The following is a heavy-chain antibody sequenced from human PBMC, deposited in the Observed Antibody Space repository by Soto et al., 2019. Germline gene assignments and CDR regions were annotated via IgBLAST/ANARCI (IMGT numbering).Heavy chain of an antibody. J-gene: IGHJ6*02. V-gene: IGHV1-3*01. CDR2: INGGNGNT. CDR3: ARRKGMEENYYYHGMDV. Sequence: ASVKFSFKASGYSFTTYALHWVRQAPGQRLEWMAWINGGNGNTKYSQKSQDRVTITRDTSASIAYMELSSLRSEDTAVYYCARRKGMEENYYYHGMDVWGQGNTVTV. CDR1: GYSFTTYA. D-gene: IGHD1-1*01.